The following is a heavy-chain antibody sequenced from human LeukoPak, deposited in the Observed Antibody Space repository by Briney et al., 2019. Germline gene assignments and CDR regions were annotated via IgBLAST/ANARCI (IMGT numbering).Heavy chain of an antibody. D-gene: IGHD3-22*01. Sequence: SETLSLTCAVYGGSFSGYYWSWIRQPPGKGLEWIGEINHSGSTNYNPSLKSRVTISVDTSKNQFSLNLSSVTAADSAVYYCARRDFDSSGYLSFYFDYWGQGTLVTVSS. CDR3: ARRDFDSSGYLSFYFDY. CDR2: INHSGST. J-gene: IGHJ4*02. CDR1: GGSFSGYY. V-gene: IGHV4-34*01.